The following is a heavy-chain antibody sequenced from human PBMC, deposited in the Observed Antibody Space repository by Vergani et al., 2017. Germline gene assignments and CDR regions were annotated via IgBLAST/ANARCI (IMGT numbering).Heavy chain of an antibody. Sequence: QVQLVESGGGVVQPGRSLRLSCAASGFTFSSYGMHWVRQAPGKGLEWVAVISYDGSNKYYADSVKGRFIISRDNSKNTLYLQMNSLRAEDTAVYYCAKTPYYDFWSGYSPFDYWGQGTLVTVSS. V-gene: IGHV3-30*18. D-gene: IGHD3-3*01. CDR1: GFTFSSYG. CDR3: AKTPYYDFWSGYSPFDY. CDR2: ISYDGSNK. J-gene: IGHJ4*02.